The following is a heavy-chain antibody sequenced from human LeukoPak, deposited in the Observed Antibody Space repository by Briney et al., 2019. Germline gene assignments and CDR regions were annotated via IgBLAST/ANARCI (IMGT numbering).Heavy chain of an antibody. CDR3: AKGSQWLALGNFDY. Sequence: QAGGSLRLSCAASGFTFSSYAMSWVRQAPGKGLEWVSAISGSGGSTYYADSVKGRFTISRDNSKDTLYLQMNSLRAEDTAVYYCAKGSQWLALGNFDYWGQGTLVTVSS. J-gene: IGHJ4*02. CDR1: GFTFSSYA. CDR2: ISGSGGST. D-gene: IGHD6-19*01. V-gene: IGHV3-23*01.